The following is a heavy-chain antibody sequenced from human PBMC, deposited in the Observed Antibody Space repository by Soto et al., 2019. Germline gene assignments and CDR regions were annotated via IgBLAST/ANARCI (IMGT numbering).Heavy chain of an antibody. J-gene: IGHJ5*02. D-gene: IGHD3-10*01. CDR3: ARRERYYGAPGWFDP. Sequence: SETLSLTCTVSVGSISSFTYYWVWIRHPPGKGLEWIGTVYYNENTYYNPSLKGRVTISVDTAKNQFSLNLRSVTAADTAIYFCARRERYYGAPGWFDPWGQGTLVTVSS. CDR2: VYYNENT. V-gene: IGHV4-39*01. CDR1: VGSISSFTYY.